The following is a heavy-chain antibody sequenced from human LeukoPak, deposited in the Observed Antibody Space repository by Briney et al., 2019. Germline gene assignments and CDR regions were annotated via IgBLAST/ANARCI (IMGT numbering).Heavy chain of an antibody. CDR1: GYTFTSYY. D-gene: IGHD2-2*01. Sequence: ASVKVSCKASGYTFTSYYMHWVRQAPGQGLERMGIINPSGGSTSYAQKFQGRVTMTRDTSTSTVYMELSSLRSEDTAVYYCARETSQEYYFDYWGQGTLATVSS. CDR2: INPSGGST. V-gene: IGHV1-46*01. J-gene: IGHJ4*02. CDR3: ARETSQEYYFDY.